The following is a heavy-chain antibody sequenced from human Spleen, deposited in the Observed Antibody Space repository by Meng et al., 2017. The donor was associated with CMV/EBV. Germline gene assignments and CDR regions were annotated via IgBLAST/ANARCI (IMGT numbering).Heavy chain of an antibody. J-gene: IGHJ4*01. CDR2: ISPDATNT. D-gene: IGHD3-3*01. Sequence: GGSLRLSCAASGFTFSSHWMHWVRQAPGKGLVWVTRISPDATNTNYAESVKGRFTITRDNAKNTLYLQMDSLGVEDTAVYFCARVGGAYYDFRSGRPLDYWGQGTPVTVSS. V-gene: IGHV3-74*01. CDR1: GFTFSSHW. CDR3: ARVGGAYYDFRSGRPLDY.